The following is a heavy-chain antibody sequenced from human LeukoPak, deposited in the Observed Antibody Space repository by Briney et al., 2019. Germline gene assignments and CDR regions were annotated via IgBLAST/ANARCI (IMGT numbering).Heavy chain of an antibody. CDR3: GKTTVGYSSGQKPAWPVDY. CDR1: GFTFNSYA. CDR2: IFGSGGSQ. J-gene: IGHJ4*02. V-gene: IGHV3-23*01. Sequence: GGSLRLSCAASGFTFNSYAMYWVRQAPGKGLEWFSGIFGSGGSQHYADSVKGRFTISRDNSQNTVYLHINSVRAEDTAVYYCGKTTVGYSSGQKPAWPVDYWGQGTLVSVSS. D-gene: IGHD5-18*01.